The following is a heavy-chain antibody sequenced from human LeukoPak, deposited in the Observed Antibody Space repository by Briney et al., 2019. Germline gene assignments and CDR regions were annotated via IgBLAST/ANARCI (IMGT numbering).Heavy chain of an antibody. CDR1: GFTFSSYA. CDR2: ISYDGSDK. CDR3: AKNGDRGAYCTGGTCYPYFYYYMDV. Sequence: GGSLRLSCAASGFTFSSYAMHWVRQAPGKGLEWVALISYDGSDKYYADSVKGRFTISRDNSKNTLYLQMNSLRAEDTAIYYYAKNGDRGAYCTGGTCYPYFYYYMDVWGKGTTVTI. V-gene: IGHV3-30*04. D-gene: IGHD2-15*01. J-gene: IGHJ6*03.